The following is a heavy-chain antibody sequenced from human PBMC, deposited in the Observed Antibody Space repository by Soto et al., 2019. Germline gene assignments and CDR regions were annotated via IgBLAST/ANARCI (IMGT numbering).Heavy chain of an antibody. Sequence: QVQLVQSGAEVKKPGASVKVSCKASGYSFTSYGISWVRQAPGQGLEWMGWISAYNGNKKYAQKHQGRVTMTTGTTTSTAYMELRGLRSDDTAVYYCARDLGQQLVDYWGQGPLVTVSS. CDR1: GYSFTSYG. CDR2: ISAYNGNK. CDR3: ARDLGQQLVDY. D-gene: IGHD6-13*01. J-gene: IGHJ4*02. V-gene: IGHV1-18*01.